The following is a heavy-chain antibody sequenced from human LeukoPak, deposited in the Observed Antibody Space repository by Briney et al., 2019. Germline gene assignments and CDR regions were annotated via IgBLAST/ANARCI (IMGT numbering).Heavy chain of an antibody. D-gene: IGHD3-10*01. CDR1: GFTFSSYG. CDR2: ISYDGSNK. CDR3: AKGRYTGGSFFDY. V-gene: IGHV3-30*18. J-gene: IGHJ4*02. Sequence: GGSLRLSCAASGFTFSSYGMHWVRQAPGKGLEWVALISYDGSNKYYSDSVKGRFTISRDNSKNTLYLQMNGLRPEDTAVYYCAKGRYTGGSFFDYWGQGTLVTVSS.